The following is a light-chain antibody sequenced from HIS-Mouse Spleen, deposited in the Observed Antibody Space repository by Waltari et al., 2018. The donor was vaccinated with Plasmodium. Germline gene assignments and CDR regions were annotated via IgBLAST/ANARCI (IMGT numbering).Light chain of an antibody. CDR3: QQYGSSPPYT. Sequence: EIVLTQSPGTLSLSPGERATLSCRASQSVGSSYLAWYQQKPGQAPRLLIMGASSRATGIPDRFSGSSSGTDFTLTISRLEPEDFAVYYCQQYGSSPPYTFGQGTKLEIK. CDR2: GAS. CDR1: QSVGSSY. V-gene: IGKV3-20*01. J-gene: IGKJ2*01.